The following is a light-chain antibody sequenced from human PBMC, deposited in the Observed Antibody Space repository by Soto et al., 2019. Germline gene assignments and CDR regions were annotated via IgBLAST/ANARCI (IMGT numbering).Light chain of an antibody. CDR3: QQRSNGPLT. CDR2: DAS. J-gene: IGKJ4*01. Sequence: EIVLTQSPATLSLSPGERATLSCRASQSVSSYLAWYQQKPGQAPRLLIYDASNRATGIPARFRGSGSGTDFTLTISSLGPEDFGVYYCQQRSNGPLTFGGGTKVEIK. CDR1: QSVSSY. V-gene: IGKV3-11*01.